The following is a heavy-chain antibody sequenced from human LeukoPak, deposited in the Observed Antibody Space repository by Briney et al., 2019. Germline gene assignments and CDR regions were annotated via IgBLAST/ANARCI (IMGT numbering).Heavy chain of an antibody. V-gene: IGHV3-7*01. J-gene: IGHJ4*02. CDR3: AKDSSGYSYGIDY. D-gene: IGHD5-18*01. Sequence: GGSLRLSCAASGFTFSSYWMSWVRQAPGKGLEWVANIKQDGSEKYYVDSVKGRFTISRDNAKNSLYLQMNSLRAEDTAVYYCAKDSSGYSYGIDYWGQGTLVTVSS. CDR1: GFTFSSYW. CDR2: IKQDGSEK.